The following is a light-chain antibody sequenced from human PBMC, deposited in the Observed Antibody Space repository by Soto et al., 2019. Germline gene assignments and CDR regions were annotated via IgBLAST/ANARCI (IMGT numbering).Light chain of an antibody. CDR1: SSDFGDYRY. Sequence: QSALTQPASVSGSLGQSITISCTGTSSDFGDYRYVSWYQQHPGKAPKLMIYEVSNRPSGVTNRLSGSKSGNTASLTNSGLQGEDEGAYSCSSKTSSNTRVLGGGTQLTFL. V-gene: IGLV2-14*01. CDR3: SSKTSSNTRV. J-gene: IGLJ3*02. CDR2: EVS.